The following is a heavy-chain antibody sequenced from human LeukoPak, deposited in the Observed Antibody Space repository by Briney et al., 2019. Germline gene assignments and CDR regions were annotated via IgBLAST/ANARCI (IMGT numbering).Heavy chain of an antibody. V-gene: IGHV4-59*01. J-gene: IGHJ5*02. Sequence: PSGTLSLTCTVSGGSISSYYWSWIRQPPGKGLEWIGYIYYSGSTNYNPSLKSRVTISVDTSKNQFSLKLSSVTAADTAVYYCARARGYYDFWSGYYTSNWFDPWGQGTLVTVSS. D-gene: IGHD3-3*01. CDR3: ARARGYYDFWSGYYTSNWFDP. CDR1: GGSISSYY. CDR2: IYYSGST.